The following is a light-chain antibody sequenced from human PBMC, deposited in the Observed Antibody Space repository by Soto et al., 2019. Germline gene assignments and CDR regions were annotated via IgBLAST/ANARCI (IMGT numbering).Light chain of an antibody. CDR1: SSNIGSTYD. J-gene: IGLJ1*01. CDR3: QYYDDSLSVHYV. CDR2: GNT. Sequence: QSALTQPPSVSGAPGQRVTISCTGSSSNIGSTYDVQWYQQLPGTAPKLLIHGNTDRPSGVPDRFSGSKSGTSASLAITGLQADDEADYYSQYYDDSLSVHYVVGTGNKVTVL. V-gene: IGLV1-40*01.